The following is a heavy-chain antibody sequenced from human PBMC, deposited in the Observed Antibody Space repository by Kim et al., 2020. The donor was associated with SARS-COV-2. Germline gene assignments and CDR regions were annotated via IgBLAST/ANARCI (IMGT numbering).Heavy chain of an antibody. V-gene: IGHV3-15*01. Sequence: YAEPLKGRFTMSRDDSKNTLYQQMNSLKTEDTAVYYCTTEIRYLDWLLTSVWGQGTLVTVSS. J-gene: IGHJ4*02. CDR3: TTEIRYLDWLLTSV. D-gene: IGHD3-9*01.